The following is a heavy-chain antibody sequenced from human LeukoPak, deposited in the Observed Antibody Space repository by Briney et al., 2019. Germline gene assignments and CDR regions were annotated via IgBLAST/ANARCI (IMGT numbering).Heavy chain of an antibody. J-gene: IGHJ4*02. Sequence: SERLSCEASVFTLSDYYMTWIRQAPAKGREGVSHISTSGSTKTYTDSVKGRFTISRDNSKNPFSLQMNNLRAEDTAMYYCARVGSRYCSGANCYDGFWGQGTLVSVSS. CDR1: VFTLSDYY. CDR2: ISTSGSTK. CDR3: ARVGSRYCSGANCYDGF. V-gene: IGHV3-11*04. D-gene: IGHD2-15*01.